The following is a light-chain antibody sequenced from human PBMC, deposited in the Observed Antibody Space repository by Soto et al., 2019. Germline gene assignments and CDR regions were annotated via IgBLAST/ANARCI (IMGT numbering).Light chain of an antibody. CDR3: QQYNDWFSIT. CDR2: GAS. CDR1: QSVSSSY. V-gene: IGKV3-20*01. Sequence: EIVLTQSPGTLSLSPGERATLSCRASQSVSSSYLAWYQQKPGQAPRLLIYGASSRATGIPDRFSGSGSGTDFTLTISRLEPEDFGVYYCQQYNDWFSITFGQGTRLEIK. J-gene: IGKJ5*01.